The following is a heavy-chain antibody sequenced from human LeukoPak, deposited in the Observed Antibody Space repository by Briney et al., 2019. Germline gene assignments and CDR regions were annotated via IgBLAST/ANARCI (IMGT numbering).Heavy chain of an antibody. J-gene: IGHJ3*02. CDR1: GDSVSSNSAA. V-gene: IGHV6-1*01. CDR2: TYYRSKWYN. Sequence: SQTLSLTCAISGDSVSSNSAAWNWIRQSPSRGLEWLGRTYYRSKWYNDYAVSVKSRITINPDTSKNQFSLQLNSVTPEDTAVYYCARDHLLWFGEFPSDGAFDIWGQGTMVTVSS. D-gene: IGHD3-10*01. CDR3: ARDHLLWFGEFPSDGAFDI.